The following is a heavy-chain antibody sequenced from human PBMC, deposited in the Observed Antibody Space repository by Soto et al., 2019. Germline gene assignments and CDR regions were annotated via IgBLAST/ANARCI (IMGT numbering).Heavy chain of an antibody. J-gene: IGHJ5*02. V-gene: IGHV2-70*04. CDR1: GFSLSTSGMR. CDR3: SRSIVAAGNREFGP. CDR2: IDWDDDK. D-gene: IGHD6-13*01. Sequence: CPTLVNPTQTLTLTCTFSGFSLSTSGMRVSWIRQPPGKALEWLARIDWDDDKLYSTSLKTRLTISKDTSKNQVVLTMTNMEPVETATYYCSRSIVAAGNREFGPRGKGTMVKVSS.